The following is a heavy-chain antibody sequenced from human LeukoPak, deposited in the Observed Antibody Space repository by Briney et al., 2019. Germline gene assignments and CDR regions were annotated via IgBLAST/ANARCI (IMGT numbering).Heavy chain of an antibody. CDR2: ISVSGGTT. J-gene: IGHJ4*02. V-gene: IGHV3-23*01. Sequence: GGSLILSCATSGFTFSNYAMSWVRQGPGKGLEWVSGISVSGGTTDYADSVKGRFTISRDNSKNTLYVQMNSLRAEDTAVYYCAKTFFGYTNYFDYWGQGTQVTVSS. CDR1: GFTFSNYA. CDR3: AKTFFGYTNYFDY. D-gene: IGHD2/OR15-2a*01.